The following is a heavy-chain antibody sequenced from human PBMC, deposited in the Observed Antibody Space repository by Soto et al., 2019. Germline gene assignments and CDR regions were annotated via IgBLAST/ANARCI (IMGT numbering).Heavy chain of an antibody. Sequence: EVQLVESGGGLVQPGESLKLSCAASGFTLSGSAVHWVRQASGKGLEWVGRIRSKTHSYATEYIASVKGRFTMSRDDSNNTAYLQINGLKTDDTAVYYCTRSGGSYSFGYWGQGTVVTVSA. CDR3: TRSGGSYSFGY. J-gene: IGHJ4*02. CDR1: GFTLSGSA. CDR2: IRSKTHSYAT. V-gene: IGHV3-73*02. D-gene: IGHD1-26*01.